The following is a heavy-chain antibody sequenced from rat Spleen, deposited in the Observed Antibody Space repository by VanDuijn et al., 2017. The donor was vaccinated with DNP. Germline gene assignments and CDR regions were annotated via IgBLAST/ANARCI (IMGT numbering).Heavy chain of an antibody. CDR2: ISDDGSSI. V-gene: IGHV5-7*01. J-gene: IGHJ2*01. D-gene: IGHD1-9*01. CDR3: ARPYYGYNYFDY. CDR1: GFTFSNYH. Sequence: EVQLVESGGGLVQPGRSLKLSCIVSGFTFSNYHMAWVRQAPKRGLEWVATISDDGSSIYYRDSVKGRFTISRDNAKSTLYLQMDSLRSEDTATYYCARPYYGYNYFDYWGQGVMVTVSS.